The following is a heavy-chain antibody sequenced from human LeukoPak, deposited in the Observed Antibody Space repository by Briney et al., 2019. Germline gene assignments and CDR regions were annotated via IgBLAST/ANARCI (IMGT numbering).Heavy chain of an antibody. V-gene: IGHV3-30*04. CDR1: GFTFSSYA. Sequence: GRSLRLSCAASGFTFSSYAVHWVRQAPGKGLEWVAVISYDGSNKYYADSVKGRFTISRDNSKNTLYLQMNSLRAEDTAVYYCARDAESWFDYWGQGTLVTVSS. D-gene: IGHD3-10*01. CDR2: ISYDGSNK. CDR3: ARDAESWFDY. J-gene: IGHJ4*02.